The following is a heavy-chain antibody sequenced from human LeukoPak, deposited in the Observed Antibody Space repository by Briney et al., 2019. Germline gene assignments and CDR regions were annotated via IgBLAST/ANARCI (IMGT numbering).Heavy chain of an antibody. CDR3: ANAVAGADNYFDY. CDR1: GGSISSGGYY. D-gene: IGHD6-19*01. J-gene: IGHJ4*02. CDR2: IYYSGST. V-gene: IGHV4-31*03. Sequence: SQTLSLTCTVSGGSISSGGYYWSWIRQPPRKSLEWIGYIYYSGSTYYNPSLKSRVTISVDTSKNQFSLKLSPVTAADTAVYYCANAVAGADNYFDYWGQGTLVTVSS.